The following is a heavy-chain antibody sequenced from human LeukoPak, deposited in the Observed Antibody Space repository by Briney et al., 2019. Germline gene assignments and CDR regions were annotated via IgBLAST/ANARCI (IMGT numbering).Heavy chain of an antibody. D-gene: IGHD3-22*01. CDR1: GFTFSNYA. J-gene: IGHJ4*02. V-gene: IGHV3-23*01. Sequence: PGGSLRLSCTASGFTFSNYAMSWVRQAPGKGLHWVSAISGGGGSTHYTDSVKGRFTISRDNSKNTMYLQMNSLRAEDTAIYYCAKENWGYNWKYDSSGSGINYWGQGTLVTVSS. CDR3: AKENWGYNWKYDSSGSGINY. CDR2: ISGGGGST.